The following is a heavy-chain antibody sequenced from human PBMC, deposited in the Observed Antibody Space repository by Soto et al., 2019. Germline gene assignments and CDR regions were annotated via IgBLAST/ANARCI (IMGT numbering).Heavy chain of an antibody. CDR1: GYTFSNYY. D-gene: IGHD3-22*01. V-gene: IGHV1-46*01. CDR2: INPSGDST. Sequence: ASVKVSCKGAGYTFSNYYMHWVRQAPGQGLEWMGIINPSGDSTSYAQEFQGRVTITADKSTSTAYMELSSLRSEDTAVYYCATTYYYDSSGYYYPFDYWGQGALVTVSS. J-gene: IGHJ4*02. CDR3: ATTYYYDSSGYYYPFDY.